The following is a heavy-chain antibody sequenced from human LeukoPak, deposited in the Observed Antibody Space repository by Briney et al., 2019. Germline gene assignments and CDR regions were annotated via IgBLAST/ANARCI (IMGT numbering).Heavy chain of an antibody. D-gene: IGHD6-19*01. CDR1: GFTFSSYS. J-gene: IGHJ4*02. CDR3: ARVNVVAGFLSDY. V-gene: IGHV3-48*01. CDR2: ITSSGSTT. Sequence: GGSLRLSCAAFGFTFSSYSMNWVRQAPGKGLEWVSYITSSGSTTYYADSVKGQFTISRDHAKNSLYLQMNSLRAEDTAVYYCARVNVVAGFLSDYWGQGTLVTVSA.